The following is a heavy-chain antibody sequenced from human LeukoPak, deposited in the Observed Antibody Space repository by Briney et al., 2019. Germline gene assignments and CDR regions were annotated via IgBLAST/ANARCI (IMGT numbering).Heavy chain of an antibody. D-gene: IGHD1/OR15-1a*01. V-gene: IGHV4-59*12. J-gene: IGHJ4*02. CDR3: ARARNWNKYYFDY. Sequence: SETLSLTCTVSGGSIGSNYWTWIRQPPGKGLEYIGYIYYTGATNYNPSLKSRVTISVDTSKNQFSLKMTSVTAADTAVYYCARARNWNKYYFDYWGQGTLVTVSS. CDR1: GGSIGSNY. CDR2: IYYTGAT.